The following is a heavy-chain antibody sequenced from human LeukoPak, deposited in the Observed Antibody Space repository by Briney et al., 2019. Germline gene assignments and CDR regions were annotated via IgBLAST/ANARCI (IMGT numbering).Heavy chain of an antibody. CDR1: GFTFGDYA. V-gene: IGHV3-21*01. CDR3: ARDRTYGSGSYSFDY. D-gene: IGHD3-10*01. J-gene: IGHJ4*02. CDR2: ISTSSSYI. Sequence: PGGSLRLSCTASGFTFGDYAMSWFRQAPGKGLEWVSSISTSSSYIYYADSVKGRFTISRDNAKNSLYLQMNSLRAEDTAVYYCARDRTYGSGSYSFDYWGQGTLVTVSS.